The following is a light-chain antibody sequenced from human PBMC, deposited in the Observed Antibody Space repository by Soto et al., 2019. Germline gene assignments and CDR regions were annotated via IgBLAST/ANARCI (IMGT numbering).Light chain of an antibody. CDR3: QQYGSSPRT. J-gene: IGKJ5*01. CDR1: QTVRNNY. V-gene: IGKV3-20*01. Sequence: EFVLTQSPGTLSLSPGERTTLSCRASQTVRNNYLAWYQQKPGQAPTLLIYDASNRATGIPDRFSGGGSGTDFTLTISRLEPEDFAVYYCQQYGSSPRTFGQGTRLEIK. CDR2: DAS.